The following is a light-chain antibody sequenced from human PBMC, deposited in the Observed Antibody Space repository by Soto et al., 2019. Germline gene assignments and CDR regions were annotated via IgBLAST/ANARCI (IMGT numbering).Light chain of an antibody. J-gene: IGLJ2*01. V-gene: IGLV8-61*01. CDR2: NTN. Sequence: QTVVTQEPSFSVSPGGTVTLTCGLSSGSVSTSYYPSWYQQTPGQTPRTLIYNTNSRSSGVPDRFSGSILGNKAALTITGAQADDEADYYCTLYMGSGAVVFGGGTKVTVL. CDR1: SGSVSTSYY. CDR3: TLYMGSGAVV.